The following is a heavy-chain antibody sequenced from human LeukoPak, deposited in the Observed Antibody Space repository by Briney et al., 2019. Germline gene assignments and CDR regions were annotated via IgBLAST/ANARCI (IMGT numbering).Heavy chain of an antibody. CDR2: ISGSGGST. D-gene: IGHD2-8*01. V-gene: IGHV3-23*01. J-gene: IGHJ4*02. CDR1: GFTFSSYA. CDR3: ARETCTNGVCYFYFDY. Sequence: GGSLRLSCAASGFTFSSYAMSWVRQAPGKGLEWVSAISGSGGSTYYADSLKGRFTISRDNAKNLLYLQMSSLRAEDTAVYYCARETCTNGVCYFYFDYWGRGTLVTVSS.